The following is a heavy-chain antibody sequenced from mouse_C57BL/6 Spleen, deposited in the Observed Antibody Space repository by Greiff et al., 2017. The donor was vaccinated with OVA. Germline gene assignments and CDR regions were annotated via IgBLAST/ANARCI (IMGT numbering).Heavy chain of an antibody. CDR2: IDPSDSYT. CDR1: GYTFTSYW. D-gene: IGHD3-3*01. J-gene: IGHJ2*01. CDR3: ARSGDKDY. V-gene: IGHV1-59*01. Sequence: VQLQQSGAELVRPGTSVKLSCKASGYTFTSYWMHWVKQRPGQGLEWIGVIDPSDSYTNYNQKFKGKATLTVDTSSSTAYMQLSSLTSEDSAVYYCARSGDKDYWGQGTTLTVSS.